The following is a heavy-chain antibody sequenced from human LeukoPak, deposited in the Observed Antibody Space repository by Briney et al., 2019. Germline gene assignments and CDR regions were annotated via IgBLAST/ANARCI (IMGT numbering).Heavy chain of an antibody. Sequence: GASVKVSCKASGFTFTNYNMHWVRQAPGQGLEWMGWINPNSGDTKYAQKFQGRVTMTRDTSISTAYMELTRLRSDDTAVYYCARGGLRVMVYRLYYLDVWGKGTTVTVSS. CDR3: ARGGLRVMVYRLYYLDV. V-gene: IGHV1-2*02. CDR1: GFTFTNYN. J-gene: IGHJ6*03. CDR2: INPNSGDT. D-gene: IGHD2-8*01.